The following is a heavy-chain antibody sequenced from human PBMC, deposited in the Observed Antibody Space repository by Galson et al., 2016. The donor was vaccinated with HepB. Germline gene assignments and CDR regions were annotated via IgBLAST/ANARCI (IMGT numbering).Heavy chain of an antibody. J-gene: IGHJ2*01. V-gene: IGHV3-15*01. D-gene: IGHD1-1*01. CDR3: TKTGQNWYFDL. CDR2: ITTRGDGATP. CDR1: GFTFSYAW. Sequence: SLRLSCAASGFTFSYAWMTWVRQAPGKGLEWVGRITTRGDGATPDYAAPFKGRFTISRDDSNSTLYLQMNGLKTEDTAVYYCTKTGQNWYFDLWGRGTLVTVSS.